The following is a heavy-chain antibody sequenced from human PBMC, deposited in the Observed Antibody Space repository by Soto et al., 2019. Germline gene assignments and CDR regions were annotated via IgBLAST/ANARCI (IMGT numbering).Heavy chain of an antibody. D-gene: IGHD3-16*02. V-gene: IGHV3-9*01. CDR3: VKDNGLGVIPVFYHFGY. CDR2: ISWNSGST. J-gene: IGHJ4*02. CDR1: GFSFGDYA. Sequence: EVQLVESGGGLVQPGRSLRLSCAASGFSFGDYAMHWIRQAPGKGLEWVAGISWNSGSTGYSDSVKGRFTISRNNAKNSLYLQMNRLIAEDTAFYYCVKDNGLGVIPVFYHFGYWGQGTLVTVSS.